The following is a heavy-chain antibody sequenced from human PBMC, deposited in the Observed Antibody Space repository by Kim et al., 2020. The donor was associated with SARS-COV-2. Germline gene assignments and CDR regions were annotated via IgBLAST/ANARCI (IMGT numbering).Heavy chain of an antibody. CDR2: IRSTAYGGTT. CDR3: TRNPLGFALDY. V-gene: IGHV3-49*03. J-gene: IGHJ4*02. CDR1: GFTFGDYA. Sequence: GGSLRLSCTTSGFTFGDYAMSWFRQAPGKGLEWVGFIRSTAYGGTTEYAASVKGRFTISRDDSKSIAYLQMNSLKTEDTGVYFCTRNPLGFALDYWGQGTLVTVSS. D-gene: IGHD3-10*01.